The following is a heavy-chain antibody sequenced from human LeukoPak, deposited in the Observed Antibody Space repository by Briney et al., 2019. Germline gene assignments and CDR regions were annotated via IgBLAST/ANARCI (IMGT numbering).Heavy chain of an antibody. CDR3: AKYLTLGMLTEFDY. CDR1: GFTFSSYA. J-gene: IGHJ4*02. V-gene: IGHV3-23*01. Sequence: GGSLRLSCAAYGFTFSSYAMSWVRQAPGKGLEWVSAISGSGGSTYYADSVKGRFTISRDNSKNTLYLQMNSLRAEDTAVYYCAKYLTLGMLTEFDYWGQGTLVTVSS. D-gene: IGHD2-8*01. CDR2: ISGSGGST.